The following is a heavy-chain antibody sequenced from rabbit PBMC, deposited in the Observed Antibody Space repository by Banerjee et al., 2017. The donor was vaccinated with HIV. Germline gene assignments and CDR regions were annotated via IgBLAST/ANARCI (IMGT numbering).Heavy chain of an antibody. CDR1: GFSFSGNYY. J-gene: IGHJ4*01. CDR3: ARGGYYISGWPYYFKL. Sequence: QSLEESGGGLVQPEGSLTLTCTASGFSFSGNYYMCWVRQTPGKGLEWIACVYTGSIGRTGYASWAKGRFTISKTSSTTVTLQMTSLTAADTATYFCARGGYYISGWPYYFKLWGQGTLVTVS. V-gene: IGHV1S40*01. D-gene: IGHD4-1*01. CDR2: VYTGSIGRT.